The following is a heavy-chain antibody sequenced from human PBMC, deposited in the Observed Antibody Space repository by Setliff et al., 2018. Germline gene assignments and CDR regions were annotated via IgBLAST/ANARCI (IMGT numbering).Heavy chain of an antibody. D-gene: IGHD5-18*01. CDR2: GGST. Sequence: GGSLRLSCETSGFTFRDYSMTWVRQAPGKGLEWVSGGSTYYADSVKGHFTISRDNSKNTLYLQMNSLRAEDTAVYYCAKLPIGYPFNWFDPWGQGTLVTVSS. J-gene: IGHJ5*02. V-gene: IGHV3-23*01. CDR3: AKLPIGYPFNWFDP. CDR1: GFTFRDYS.